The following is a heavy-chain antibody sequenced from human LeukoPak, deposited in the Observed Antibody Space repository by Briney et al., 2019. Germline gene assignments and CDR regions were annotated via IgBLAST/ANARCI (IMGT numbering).Heavy chain of an antibody. Sequence: PGGSLRLSCAASGFTFSNYGMQWVRQAPGKGLEWVAFIRYDGSNKFYADSVKGRSTISRDNSKSTLYLQMNSLRAEDTAVYYCAKGFPVATIKGVDYWGQGTLVTVSS. J-gene: IGHJ4*02. CDR2: IRYDGSNK. V-gene: IGHV3-30*02. D-gene: IGHD5-12*01. CDR1: GFTFSNYG. CDR3: AKGFPVATIKGVDY.